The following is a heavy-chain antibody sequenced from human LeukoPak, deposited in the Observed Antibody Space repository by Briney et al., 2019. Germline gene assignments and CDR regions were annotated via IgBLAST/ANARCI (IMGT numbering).Heavy chain of an antibody. D-gene: IGHD3-10*01. CDR1: GFTFSSYA. CDR3: ATHYGSGSYQEINYFDY. J-gene: IGHJ4*02. Sequence: PGGSLRLSCAASGFTFSSYAMSWVRQAPGKGLEWVSAISGSGGSTYYADSVKGRFTISRDNSKNTLYLQMNSLRAEDTAVYYCATHYGSGSYQEINYFDYWGQGTLVTVSS. CDR2: ISGSGGST. V-gene: IGHV3-23*01.